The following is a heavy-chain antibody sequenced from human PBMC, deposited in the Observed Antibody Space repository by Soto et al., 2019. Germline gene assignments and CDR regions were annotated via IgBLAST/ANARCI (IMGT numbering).Heavy chain of an antibody. D-gene: IGHD3-9*01. CDR2: ISSSSSYI. CDR1: GFTFSSYS. J-gene: IGHJ5*02. V-gene: IGHV3-21*01. Sequence: GGSLRLSCAASGFTFSSYSMKWVRQAPGKGLEWVSSISSSSSYIYYADSVKGRFTISRDNAKNSLYLQMNSLRAEDTAVYYWARALLRYPNWFDPWGQGTLVTVSS. CDR3: ARALLRYPNWFDP.